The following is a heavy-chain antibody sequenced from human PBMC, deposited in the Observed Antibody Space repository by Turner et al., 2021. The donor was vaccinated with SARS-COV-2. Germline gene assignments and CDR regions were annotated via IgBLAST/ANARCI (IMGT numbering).Heavy chain of an antibody. Sequence: QVPLPQWGAGLLTPSETLSLSCAVHGGSFRGYYWSWIRQPPGKGLDWIGEINHSGSTNYNPSLKSRISISIDTAKNQFSLNLNSVTAADTAVYYCARAGREGFDPWGQGTLVTVSS. CDR2: INHSGST. CDR1: GGSFRGYY. CDR3: ARAGREGFDP. J-gene: IGHJ5*02. V-gene: IGHV4-34*01. D-gene: IGHD1-26*01.